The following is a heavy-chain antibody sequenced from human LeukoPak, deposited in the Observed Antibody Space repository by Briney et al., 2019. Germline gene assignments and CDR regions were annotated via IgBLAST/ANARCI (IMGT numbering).Heavy chain of an antibody. V-gene: IGHV1-46*02. CDR1: GYTLNSYS. Sequence: ASVKVSCKASGYTLNSYSIHWVRQAPGQGLEWMARLIPSSGGTGYAQNFQGRVTVTMDTSTGTVYMELRSLRSEDTAVYYCARGSGYFWGQGTLVTVSS. CDR3: ARGSGYF. D-gene: IGHD3-10*01. J-gene: IGHJ4*02. CDR2: LIPSSGGT.